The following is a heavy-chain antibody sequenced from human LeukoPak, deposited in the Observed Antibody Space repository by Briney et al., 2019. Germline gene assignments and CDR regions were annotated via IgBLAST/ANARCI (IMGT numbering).Heavy chain of an antibody. CDR2: ISWNSGSI. J-gene: IGHJ4*02. CDR3: AKGEITMVRGVITN. D-gene: IGHD3-10*01. CDR1: GFTFDDYA. Sequence: GGSLRLSCAASGFTFDDYAMNWVRQAPGKGLEWVSGISWNSGSIGYADSVKGRFTISRDNAKNSLYLQMNSLRAEDMALYYCAKGEITMVRGVITNWGQGTLVTVSS. V-gene: IGHV3-9*03.